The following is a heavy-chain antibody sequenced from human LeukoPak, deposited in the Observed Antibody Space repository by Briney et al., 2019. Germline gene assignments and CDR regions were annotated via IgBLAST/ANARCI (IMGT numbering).Heavy chain of an antibody. CDR3: AREGSRDFWSGPVYYFDY. J-gene: IGHJ4*02. CDR1: GYTFTGYY. D-gene: IGHD3-3*01. V-gene: IGHV1-2*02. CDR2: INPNSGGT. Sequence: EASVKVSCKASGYTFTGYYMHWVRQAPGQGLEWMGWINPNSGGTNYAQKFQGRVTMTRDTSVSTAYMELSRLRSDDTAVYYCAREGSRDFWSGPVYYFDYWGQGTLVTVSS.